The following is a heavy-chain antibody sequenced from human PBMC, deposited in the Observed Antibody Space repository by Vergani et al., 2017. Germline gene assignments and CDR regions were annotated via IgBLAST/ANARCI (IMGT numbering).Heavy chain of an antibody. CDR1: GFIFSTYA. V-gene: IGHV3-23*05. J-gene: IGHJ2*01. Sequence: EVQLLESGGDLVQPGGSLRLSCTASGFIFSTYAMSWVRQAPGKGLEWVSGIDRNYGVKNGNSFEGRFSISRDNAKKAVFLQMNNLRHEDTALYFCVKDNDYDADGPFDLWGRGTLVTVSS. D-gene: IGHD3-16*01. CDR3: VKDNDYDADGPFDL. CDR2: IDRNYGV.